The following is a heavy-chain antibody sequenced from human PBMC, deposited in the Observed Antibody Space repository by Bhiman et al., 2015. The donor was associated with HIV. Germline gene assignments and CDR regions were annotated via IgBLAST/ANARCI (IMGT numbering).Heavy chain of an antibody. CDR2: ISWNGGSI. V-gene: IGHV3-9*01. Sequence: EVQLVESGGGLVQPGRSLRLSCAASGFTFDDYAMVWVRQAPGKGLEWVSGISWNGGSIDYADSVKGRFTISRDNAKNSLYLQMNSLRVEDTAVYYCARAPASGWYWSWFDPWGQGTLVTVS. D-gene: IGHD6-19*01. J-gene: IGHJ5*02. CDR3: ARAPASGWYWSWFDP. CDR1: GFTFDDYA.